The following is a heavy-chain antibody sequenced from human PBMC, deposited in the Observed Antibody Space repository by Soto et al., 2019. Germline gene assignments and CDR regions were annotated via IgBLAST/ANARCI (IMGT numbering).Heavy chain of an antibody. V-gene: IGHV3-15*01. CDR3: ATPSGTYVRY. Sequence: GGSMGLSSAACGLTVMIALMTWVRQAPGRGLEWVGLIKTQTDGVTTDYAAPVRGRFTISRDDSKNTLYLQMNNMRTEDTAVYYCATPSGTYVRYCGQGTLVTVSS. D-gene: IGHD1-26*01. CDR1: GLTVMIAL. J-gene: IGHJ4*02. CDR2: IKTQTDGVTT.